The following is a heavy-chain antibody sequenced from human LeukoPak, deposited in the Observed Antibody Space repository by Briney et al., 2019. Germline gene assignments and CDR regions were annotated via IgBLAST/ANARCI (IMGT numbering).Heavy chain of an antibody. D-gene: IGHD2-2*02. CDR2: ISSSSSTI. CDR3: AKDSLGTSCYTH. CDR1: GFTFSRFA. Sequence: GGSLRLSCEISGFTFSRFAMNWVRQAPGKGLEWVSYISSSSSTIYYADSVKGRFTISRDNAKNSLYLQMNSLRAEDTAVYYCAKDSLGTSCYTHWGQGTLVTVSS. J-gene: IGHJ4*02. V-gene: IGHV3-48*01.